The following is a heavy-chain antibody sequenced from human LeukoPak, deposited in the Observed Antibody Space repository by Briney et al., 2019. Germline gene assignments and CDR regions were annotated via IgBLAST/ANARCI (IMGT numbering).Heavy chain of an antibody. CDR3: ARDGYTLDYFDY. Sequence: GGSLRLSCAASGFTFSSYWMHWVRQAPGKGLVWVSRINSDGSGTSYADSVKGRFTISRDNAKNTLYLQMNSLRAEDTAVYYCARDGYTLDYFDYWGQGTLVTVSS. CDR2: INSDGSGT. J-gene: IGHJ4*02. D-gene: IGHD5-24*01. CDR1: GFTFSSYW. V-gene: IGHV3-74*01.